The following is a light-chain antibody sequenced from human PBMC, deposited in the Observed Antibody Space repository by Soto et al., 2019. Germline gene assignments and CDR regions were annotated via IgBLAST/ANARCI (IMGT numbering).Light chain of an antibody. CDR1: SSDIGAYDY. J-gene: IGLJ1*01. CDR2: EVN. CDR3: FSFTTNSTHV. V-gene: IGLV2-14*01. Sequence: SALTQPASLSGSPGQSTTISCTGTSSDIGAYDYVSWFQQHPVKAPKLMIYEVNDRPSGVSNRFSGSKSGNTAYLTISGHQVEDEAEYYCFSFTTNSTHVFGDGTE.